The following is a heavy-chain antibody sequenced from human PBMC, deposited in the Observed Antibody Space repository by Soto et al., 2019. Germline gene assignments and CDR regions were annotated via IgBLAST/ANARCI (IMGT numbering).Heavy chain of an antibody. J-gene: IGHJ6*02. CDR1: GGSISSGDYY. D-gene: IGHD3-9*01. CDR3: ARDHYVYDILTGYGYYYGMDV. Sequence: SETLSLTCTVSGGSISSGDYYWSWIRQPPGKGLEWIGYIYYSGSTYYNPSLKSRVTISVDTSKNQFSLKLSSVTAADTPVYYCARDHYVYDILTGYGYYYGMDVWGQGTTVTVSS. V-gene: IGHV4-30-4*01. CDR2: IYYSGST.